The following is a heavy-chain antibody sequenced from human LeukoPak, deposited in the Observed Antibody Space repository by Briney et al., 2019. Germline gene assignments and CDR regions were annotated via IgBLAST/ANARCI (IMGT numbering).Heavy chain of an antibody. D-gene: IGHD2-8*02. V-gene: IGHV4-39*07. CDR3: ARSGPYYYYYYMDV. CDR2: IYYSGTT. CDR1: GGSISSSNYY. Sequence: SETLSLTCTVSGGSISSSNYYWGWIRQPPGKGLEWIGSIYYSGTTYYNPSLKSRVTISVDTSKNQFSLKLSSVTAADTAVYYCARSGPYYYYYYMDVWGKGTTVTISS. J-gene: IGHJ6*03.